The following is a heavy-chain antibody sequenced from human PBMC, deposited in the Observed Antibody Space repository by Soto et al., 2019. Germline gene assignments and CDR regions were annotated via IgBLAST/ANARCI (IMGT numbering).Heavy chain of an antibody. V-gene: IGHV1-3*01. J-gene: IGHJ5*02. D-gene: IGHD2-15*01. CDR3: ARGIATGQLDP. CDR1: GYTFTRYT. Sequence: QVQLVQSGAEVKKPGASVKISCKASGYTFTRYTMNWVRQAPGQRLEWMGWINPDNGNTKSSQKFQDRVIITRDTSASTAYMDWRSLRSEDTAVYYCARGIATGQLDPWGQGTLVTVSS. CDR2: INPDNGNT.